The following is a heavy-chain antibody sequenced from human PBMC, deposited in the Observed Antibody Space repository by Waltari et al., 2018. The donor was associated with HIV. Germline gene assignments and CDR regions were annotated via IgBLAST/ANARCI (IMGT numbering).Heavy chain of an antibody. CDR1: GGSISSSSYY. V-gene: IGHV4-39*01. J-gene: IGHJ4*02. CDR3: ARHDQYIAAAGTVDY. CDR2: IYYSGST. Sequence: QLQLQESGPGLVKPSETLSLTCTVSGGSISSSSYYWGWIRQPPGKGLEWIGSIYYSGSTYYNPSLKSRVTISVDTSKNQFSLKLSSVTAADTAVYYCARHDQYIAAAGTVDYWGQGTLVTVSS. D-gene: IGHD6-13*01.